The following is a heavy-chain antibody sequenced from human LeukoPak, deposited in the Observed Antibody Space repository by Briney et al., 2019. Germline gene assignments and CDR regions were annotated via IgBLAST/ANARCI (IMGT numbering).Heavy chain of an antibody. V-gene: IGHV1-2*02. J-gene: IGHJ4*02. CDR2: INPNSGGT. Sequence: ASVKVSCKASGYTFSDYYMYWVRQAPGQGLEWMGWINPNSGGTNHAQKFQGRVTMTRDTSISTAYMEVSRLRSDDTAVYYCARVSGPAEPFDYWGQGTLVIVSP. CDR3: ARVSGPAEPFDY. CDR1: GYTFSDYY. D-gene: IGHD3-10*01.